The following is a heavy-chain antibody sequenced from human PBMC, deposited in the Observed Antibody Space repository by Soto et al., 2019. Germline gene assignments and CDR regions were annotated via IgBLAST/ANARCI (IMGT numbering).Heavy chain of an antibody. Sequence: QVQLVQSGAEVKKPGSSVKVSCKASGGTFSSYAISWVQQAPGQGLEWMGGIIPIFGTANYAQKIQGKVTITADESTSTAYMELSSLRSEDTAVYYCARSEYSYGYWWFDPWGQGTLVTVSS. V-gene: IGHV1-69*01. CDR1: GGTFSSYA. CDR2: IIPIFGTA. D-gene: IGHD5-18*01. CDR3: ARSEYSYGYWWFDP. J-gene: IGHJ5*02.